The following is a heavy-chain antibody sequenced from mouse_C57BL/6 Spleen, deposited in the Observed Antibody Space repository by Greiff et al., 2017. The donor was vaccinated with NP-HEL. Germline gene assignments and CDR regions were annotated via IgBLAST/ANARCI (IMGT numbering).Heavy chain of an antibody. CDR1: GYTFTSYW. V-gene: IGHV1-69*01. J-gene: IGHJ2*01. CDR3: ARQGYCNSYGFDY. Sequence: QVQLQQPGAELVMPGASVKLSCKASGYTFTSYWMHWVKQRPGQGLEWIGEIDPSDSYTNYNQKFKGKSTLTVDKSSSTAYMQLSSLTSEDSAVYYYARQGYCNSYGFDYWGQGTTLTVSS. D-gene: IGHD1-1*01. CDR2: IDPSDSYT.